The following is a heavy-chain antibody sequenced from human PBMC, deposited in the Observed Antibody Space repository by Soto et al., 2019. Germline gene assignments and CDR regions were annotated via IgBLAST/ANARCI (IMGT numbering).Heavy chain of an antibody. J-gene: IGHJ4*02. Sequence: GGSLRLSCAASGFTFSSYWMSWVRQAPGKGLEWVANIKQDGSEKYYVDSVKGRFTISRDNAKNSLYLQMNSLRAEDTAVYYCAREFRSKILWGQYYFDYWGQGTLVTVSS. V-gene: IGHV3-7*03. CDR1: GFTFSSYW. D-gene: IGHD2-21*01. CDR3: AREFRSKILWGQYYFDY. CDR2: IKQDGSEK.